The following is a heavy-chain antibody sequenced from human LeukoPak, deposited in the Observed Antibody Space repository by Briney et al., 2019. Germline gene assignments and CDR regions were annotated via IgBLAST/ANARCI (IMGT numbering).Heavy chain of an antibody. V-gene: IGHV1-69*13. D-gene: IGHD2-21*01. CDR2: IIPVFEKP. J-gene: IGHJ6*03. Sequence: SVKVSCKASGGTFSNYAVSWVRQAPGQGLEWMGGIIPVFEKPNYARKFQDRVTITADESTTTAYMELSSLTSEDTAIYFCARLGHCGETNCYSDFYYMDVWGKGTTVIVSS. CDR1: GGTFSNYA. CDR3: ARLGHCGETNCYSDFYYMDV.